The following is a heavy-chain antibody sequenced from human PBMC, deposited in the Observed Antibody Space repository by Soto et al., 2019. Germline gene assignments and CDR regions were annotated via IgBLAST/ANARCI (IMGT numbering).Heavy chain of an antibody. Sequence: SETLSLTCAVSGGSISSSNWWSWVRQPPGKGLEWIGEIYHSGSTNYNPSLKSRVTISVDKSKNQFSLKLSSVTAADTAVYYCAGGRSLGYCSGGRCYAGFDYWGQGTLVTVSS. V-gene: IGHV4-4*02. J-gene: IGHJ4*02. CDR3: AGGRSLGYCSGGRCYAGFDY. CDR1: GGSISSSNW. CDR2: IYHSGST. D-gene: IGHD2-15*01.